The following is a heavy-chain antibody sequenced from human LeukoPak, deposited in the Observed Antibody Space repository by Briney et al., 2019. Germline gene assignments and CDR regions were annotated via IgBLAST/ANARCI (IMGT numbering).Heavy chain of an antibody. CDR1: GFTFSGFG. Sequence: GGSLRLSCAASGFTFSGFGMRWVRQAPGKGLEWVGVITFDGNNKYFADSVRGRFTISRDNSKKTLYLQMNSLTIADTAVYYCARASGSYSNYDYWGQGTLVTVSS. V-gene: IGHV3-30*19. J-gene: IGHJ4*02. CDR3: ARASGSYSNYDY. CDR2: ITFDGNNK. D-gene: IGHD1-26*01.